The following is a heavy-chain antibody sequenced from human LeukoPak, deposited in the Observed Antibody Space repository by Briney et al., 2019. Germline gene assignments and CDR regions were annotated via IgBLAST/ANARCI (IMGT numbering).Heavy chain of an antibody. CDR1: GGSISSSNW. V-gene: IGHV4-4*02. CDR3: ARDLGGGSSWYRYYYYYYMDV. J-gene: IGHJ6*03. CDR2: IYHSGST. D-gene: IGHD6-13*01. Sequence: PSETLSLTCAVSGGSISSSNWWSWVRQPPGKGLEWIGEIYHSGSTNYNPSLKSRVTISVDKSKNQFSLKLSSVTAADTAVYYCARDLGGGSSWYRYYYYYYMDVWGKATTVTVSS.